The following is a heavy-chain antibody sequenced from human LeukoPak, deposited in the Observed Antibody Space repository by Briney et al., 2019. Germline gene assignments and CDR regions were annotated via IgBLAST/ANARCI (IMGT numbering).Heavy chain of an antibody. Sequence: SETLSLTCTVSGGSISSYYWNWIRQPPGKGLEWIGYIYYSGTTNYNPSLKSRVTISVDTSKNQFSLKLSSVTAADTDVYYCARGVYIAAAQYGYWGQGTLVTVSS. CDR2: IYYSGTT. J-gene: IGHJ4*02. V-gene: IGHV4-59*01. D-gene: IGHD6-13*01. CDR1: GGSISSYY. CDR3: ARGVYIAAAQYGY.